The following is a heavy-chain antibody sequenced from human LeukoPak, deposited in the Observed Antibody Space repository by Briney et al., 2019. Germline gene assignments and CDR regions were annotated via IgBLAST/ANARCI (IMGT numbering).Heavy chain of an antibody. CDR2: ISNSGGDT. CDR3: AKGHDTRTATLDY. J-gene: IGHJ4*02. V-gene: IGHV3-23*01. Sequence: GGSLRLSCAATGFTFSRYAMNWVRQAPGKGLEWVSAISNSGGDTYYADSVKGRFIISRDNSKNTLYLQMNGLRAEDTAVYYCAKGHDTRTATLDYWGQGTLVTVSS. D-gene: IGHD1-1*01. CDR1: GFTFSRYA.